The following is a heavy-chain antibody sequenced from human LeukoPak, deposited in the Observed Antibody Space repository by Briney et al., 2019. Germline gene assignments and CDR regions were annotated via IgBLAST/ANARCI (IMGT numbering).Heavy chain of an antibody. Sequence: GGSLRLSCAASGFTFSSYAMSWVRQAPGKGLEWVSAISGSGGSTYYADSVKGRFTISRDNSKNTLYPQMNSLRAEDTAVYYCAKDLAGDYDFWSGYFYYYYGMDVWGQGTTVTVSS. D-gene: IGHD3-3*01. CDR3: AKDLAGDYDFWSGYFYYYYGMDV. V-gene: IGHV3-23*01. CDR1: GFTFSSYA. J-gene: IGHJ6*02. CDR2: ISGSGGST.